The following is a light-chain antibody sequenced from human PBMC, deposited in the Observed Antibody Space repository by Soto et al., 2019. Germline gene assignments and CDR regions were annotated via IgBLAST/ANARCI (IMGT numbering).Light chain of an antibody. CDR1: QSISSSF. Sequence: EFVLTQSPGKLSLSPGERATLSCRASQSISSSFLAWYQQKPGQAPRLLIYGASSRGTGIPDRFSGSGSGTDFTLTISRLEPEDFAVYYCQQYGSSPPLTFGGATKVEIK. V-gene: IGKV3-20*01. CDR3: QQYGSSPPLT. J-gene: IGKJ4*01. CDR2: GAS.